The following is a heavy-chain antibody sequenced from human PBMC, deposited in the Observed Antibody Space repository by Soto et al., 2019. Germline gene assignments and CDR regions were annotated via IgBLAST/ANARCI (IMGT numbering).Heavy chain of an antibody. D-gene: IGHD5-12*01. J-gene: IGHJ4*02. V-gene: IGHV1-69*01. CDR1: GGTFSSYA. CDR3: ASQGGYAHGCPY. Sequence: QVQLVQSGAEVKKPGSSVKVSCKASGGTFSSYAISWWRQAPGQGLEWMGGIIPIFGTANYAQKFQGRVTITADESTITAYMERSSLRSEDTAVYYCASQGGYAHGCPYWGQGTMVTVSS. CDR2: IIPIFGTA.